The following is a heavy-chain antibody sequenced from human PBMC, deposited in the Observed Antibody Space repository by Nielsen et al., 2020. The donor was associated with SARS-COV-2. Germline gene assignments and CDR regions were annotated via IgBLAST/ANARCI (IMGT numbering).Heavy chain of an antibody. J-gene: IGHJ3*02. CDR2: IYHSGST. CDR3: ASTVAFYAFDI. D-gene: IGHD4-23*01. CDR1: GGSFSGYY. V-gene: IGHV4-34*01. Sequence: ESLRLSCAVYGGSFSGYYWSWIRQPPGKGLEWIGEIYHSGSTNYNPSLKSRVTISVDKSKNQFSLKLSSVTAADTAVYYCASTVAFYAFDIWGQGTMVTVSS.